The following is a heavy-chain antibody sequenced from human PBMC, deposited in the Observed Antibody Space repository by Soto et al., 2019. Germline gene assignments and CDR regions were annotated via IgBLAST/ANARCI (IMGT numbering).Heavy chain of an antibody. CDR2: ISSSSSTI. CDR1: GFTFSSYS. CDR3: ARVGWSGRIDY. J-gene: IGHJ4*02. Sequence: EVQLVESGGGLVQPGGSLRLSCAASGFTFSSYSMNWVRQAPGKGLEWVSYISSSSSTIYYADSVKGRFTISRDNAKNSLYLQMNSLRAEDTAVYYWARVGWSGRIDYWGQGTLVTVSS. V-gene: IGHV3-48*01. D-gene: IGHD3-3*01.